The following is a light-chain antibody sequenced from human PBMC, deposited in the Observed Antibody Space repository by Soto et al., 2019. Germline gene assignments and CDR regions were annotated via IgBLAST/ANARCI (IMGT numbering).Light chain of an antibody. CDR2: RNN. V-gene: IGLV1-47*01. Sequence: QSVLTQPPSASGTPGQRVTISCSGSSSNIGSHYVSWYQQLPGTAPKLLIYRNNQRPSGVPDRFSGSRSVASASLAISGLRSEDEAAYYCAAWDDSLGGWVFGGGTKLTVL. J-gene: IGLJ3*02. CDR3: AAWDDSLGGWV. CDR1: SSNIGSHY.